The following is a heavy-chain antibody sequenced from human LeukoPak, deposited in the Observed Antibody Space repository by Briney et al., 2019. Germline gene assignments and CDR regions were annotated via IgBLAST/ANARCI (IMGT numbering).Heavy chain of an antibody. J-gene: IGHJ4*02. Sequence: GGSLRLSCAASGFTFSSYAMSWVRQAPGKGLEWVSAISGSGGSTYYADSVKGRFTISRDNSKNTLYLQTNSLRAEDTAVYYCAKDPYYDSSGYSLYYFDYWGQGTLVTVSS. CDR2: ISGSGGST. V-gene: IGHV3-23*01. D-gene: IGHD3-22*01. CDR3: AKDPYYDSSGYSLYYFDY. CDR1: GFTFSSYA.